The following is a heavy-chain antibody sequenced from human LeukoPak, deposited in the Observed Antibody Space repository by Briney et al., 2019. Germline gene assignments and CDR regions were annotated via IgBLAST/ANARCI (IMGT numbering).Heavy chain of an antibody. V-gene: IGHV4-59*01. D-gene: IGHD3-22*01. CDR1: GGSMSTYY. CDR2: IYNSEST. J-gene: IGHJ4*02. CDR3: ARGTTHYYHNSGYPILEY. Sequence: SETLSLTCTVSGGSMSTYYWSWIRQPPGKGLEWIGYIYNSESTNYNPSLKSRVTISVDTSKNQFSLTLNFVTAADTAFYYCARGTTHYYHNSGYPILEYWGQGNLVTVSS.